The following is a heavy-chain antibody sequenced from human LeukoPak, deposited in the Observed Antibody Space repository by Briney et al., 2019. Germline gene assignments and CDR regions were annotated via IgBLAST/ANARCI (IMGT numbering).Heavy chain of an antibody. CDR1: GFTFSSYS. CDR3: ARDNSRLTMVRGGIIAPGKSMDV. Sequence: GGSLRLSCAASGFTFSSYSMNWVRQAPGKGLGWVSSISSSSSYIYYADSVKGRFTISRDNAKSSLYLQLSSLRAEDTAVYYCARDNSRLTMVRGGIIAPGKSMDVWGKGTTVTVSS. J-gene: IGHJ6*03. D-gene: IGHD3-10*01. CDR2: ISSSSSYI. V-gene: IGHV3-21*01.